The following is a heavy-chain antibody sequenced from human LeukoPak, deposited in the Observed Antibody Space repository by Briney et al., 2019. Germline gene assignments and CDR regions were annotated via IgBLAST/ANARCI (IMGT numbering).Heavy chain of an antibody. D-gene: IGHD4-17*01. CDR2: IWYDGSDK. V-gene: IGHV3-33*01. CDR1: GFTFSSYG. J-gene: IGHJ4*02. CDR3: AREMVTTNGLVY. Sequence: PGRSPRLSCAASGFTFSSYGMHWVRQAPGKGLEWVAVIWYDGSDKYYADSVKGRFTISRDKSKNTLFLQMNSLRAEDTAVYYCAREMVTTNGLVYWGQGTLVTVAS.